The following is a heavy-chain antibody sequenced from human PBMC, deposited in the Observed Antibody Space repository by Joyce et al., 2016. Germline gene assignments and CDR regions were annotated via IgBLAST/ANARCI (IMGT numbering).Heavy chain of an antibody. CDR3: ARVGRYDIGMDV. Sequence: QVQVVQSGAEVKKPGASVKVSCKASGYTFTASYIHWVRQAPGQGLEWMGWINPNSGDTNNAQKFQGWVTMTRDTSISTAYMEMSRLTPDDTAVYYCARVGRYDIGMDVWGQGTTVTVSS. J-gene: IGHJ6*02. V-gene: IGHV1-2*04. D-gene: IGHD1-26*01. CDR2: INPNSGDT. CDR1: GYTFTASY.